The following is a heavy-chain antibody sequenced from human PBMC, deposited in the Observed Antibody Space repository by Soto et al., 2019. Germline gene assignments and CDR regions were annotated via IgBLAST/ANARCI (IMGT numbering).Heavy chain of an antibody. CDR2: IDPGGGST. Sequence: ASVNVSCKASGYTFTSYYMNWVRQAPGQGLVWMGVIDPGGGSTDYAQKFQGRITMTRDTSTSTVYMELSSLRSDDTAMYYCARRLAVAGHEYFRHWGQGTLVTVSS. J-gene: IGHJ1*01. CDR1: GYTFTSYY. D-gene: IGHD6-19*01. V-gene: IGHV1-46*03. CDR3: ARRLAVAGHEYFRH.